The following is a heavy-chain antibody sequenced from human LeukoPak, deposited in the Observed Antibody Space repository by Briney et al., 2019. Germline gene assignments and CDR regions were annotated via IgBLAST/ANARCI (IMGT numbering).Heavy chain of an antibody. V-gene: IGHV1-2*02. CDR1: GYTFTGYY. CDR2: INPNSGGT. D-gene: IGHD6-13*01. CDR3: ARGGVGIATAGDYFDY. Sequence: ASVKVSCKASGYTFTGYYMHWVRQAPGRGLEWMGWINPNSGGTNYAQKFQGRVTMTRDTSISTAYMELSRLRSDDTAVYYCARGGVGIATAGDYFDYWGQGTLVTVSS. J-gene: IGHJ4*02.